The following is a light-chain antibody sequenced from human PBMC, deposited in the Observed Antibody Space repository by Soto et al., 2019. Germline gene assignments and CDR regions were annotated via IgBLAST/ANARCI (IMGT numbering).Light chain of an antibody. J-gene: IGKJ5*01. CDR2: EVS. CDR3: MQSTQLPPT. Sequence: DVVMTQTPLSLSVAPGQPASISCKSSRSLLHITGETFLFWYLQKPGQSPQLLIYEVSTRVSGVPDRFSGSGSGTDFTLEISRVETDDVGIYYCMQSTQLPPTFGQGTRLENK. V-gene: IGKV2D-29*02. CDR1: RSLLHITGETF.